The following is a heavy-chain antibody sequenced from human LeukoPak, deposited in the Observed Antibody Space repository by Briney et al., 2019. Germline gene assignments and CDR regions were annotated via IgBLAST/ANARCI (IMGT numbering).Heavy chain of an antibody. Sequence: GGSLRLSCAASGFTLSNYWMIHWVRQVPGKGLQWVSRINNDGNLKTDGRDTGYADSVKGRFTISTDNAKNTLYLQMNSLRAEDTAVYYCARDMSPVGGRLYYFDYWGQGTLVTVSS. J-gene: IGHJ4*02. CDR2: INNDGNLKTDGRDT. D-gene: IGHD3-16*01. CDR3: ARDMSPVGGRLYYFDY. V-gene: IGHV3-74*01. CDR1: GFTLSNYW.